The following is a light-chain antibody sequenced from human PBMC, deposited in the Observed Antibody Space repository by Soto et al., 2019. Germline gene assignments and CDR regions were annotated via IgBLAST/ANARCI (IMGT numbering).Light chain of an antibody. J-gene: IGLJ1*01. CDR1: SSDVGSYDL. CDR3: KSYAGSNTYV. V-gene: IGLV2-23*01. Sequence: QSALTQPASVSGSPGQSITISCTGTSSDVGSYDLVSWYQQHPGKAPKLMICEGSKRPSGVSNRFSGSKSGNTASLTISGLQAADEADYFCKSYAGSNTYVFGSGTKLTVL. CDR2: EGS.